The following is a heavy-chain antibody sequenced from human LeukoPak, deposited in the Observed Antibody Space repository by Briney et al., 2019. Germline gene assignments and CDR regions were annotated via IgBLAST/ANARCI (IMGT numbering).Heavy chain of an antibody. CDR2: ISSSSSYI. CDR1: GFTFSSYS. CDR3: ARDVSDFWSGYYSRGFDP. V-gene: IGHV3-21*01. Sequence: AGGSLRLSCAASGFTFSSYSMNWVRQAPGKGLEWVSSISSSSSYIYYADSVKGRFTISRDNAKNSLYLQMNSLRAEDTAVYYCARDVSDFWSGYYSRGFDPWGQGTLVTVSS. D-gene: IGHD3-3*01. J-gene: IGHJ5*02.